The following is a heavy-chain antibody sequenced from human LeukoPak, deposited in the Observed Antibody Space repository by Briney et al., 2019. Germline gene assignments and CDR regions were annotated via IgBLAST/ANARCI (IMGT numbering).Heavy chain of an antibody. Sequence: GASVKVSCKASGYTFTDYYIHWVRQAPGQGLEWMGRINPNNGGTNYAQKFQGRVTMTRDTSISTAYMELSRLRSDDTAVFYCARDPWGGDIVVVPAAIHDPWGQGTLVTVSS. J-gene: IGHJ5*02. CDR2: INPNNGGT. CDR1: GYTFTDYY. CDR3: ARDPWGGDIVVVPAAIHDP. V-gene: IGHV1-2*06. D-gene: IGHD2-2*01.